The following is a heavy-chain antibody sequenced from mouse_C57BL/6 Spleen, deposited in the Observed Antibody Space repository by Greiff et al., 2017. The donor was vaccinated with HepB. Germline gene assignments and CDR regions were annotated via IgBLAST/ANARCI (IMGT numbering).Heavy chain of an antibody. CDR1: GYAFSSSW. J-gene: IGHJ4*01. Sequence: QVQLQQSGPELVKPGASVKISCKASGYAFSSSWMNWVKQRPGKGLEWIGRIYPGDGDTNYNGKVKGKATLTADKSSSTAYMQLSSLTSEDSAVYFCARGGSSYLYAMDYWGQGTSVTVSS. V-gene: IGHV1-82*01. D-gene: IGHD1-1*01. CDR3: ARGGSSYLYAMDY. CDR2: IYPGDGDT.